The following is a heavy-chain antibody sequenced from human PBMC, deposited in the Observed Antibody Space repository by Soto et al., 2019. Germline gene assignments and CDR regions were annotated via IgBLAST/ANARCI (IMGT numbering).Heavy chain of an antibody. V-gene: IGHV1-2*02. Sequence: QVQLVQSGAEVTKPGASVKVSCKASGYTFTGYYIHWVQQAPGQGLEWMGWINPNSGGTNFAQKFQGRVTMTRDTAISTAYMELSGLRSDDTAIYYCARCLGVDTSMIVGYWGQGTLVSVSS. J-gene: IGHJ4*02. CDR2: INPNSGGT. CDR1: GYTFTGYY. D-gene: IGHD5-18*01. CDR3: ARCLGVDTSMIVGY.